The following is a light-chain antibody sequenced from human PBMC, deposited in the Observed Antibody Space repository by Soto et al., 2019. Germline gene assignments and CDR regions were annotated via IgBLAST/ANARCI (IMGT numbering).Light chain of an antibody. V-gene: IGKV3-11*01. CDR3: QQRSNWPST. CDR2: DAS. CDR1: RSVSSS. Sequence: EIVLTQSPATLSLSPGERASLSSRASRSVSSSLAWYQQKPGQAPRLLIYDASKRATGIPARLSGSGSGTDFTLTISSLEPEDFAVFFCQQRSNWPSTFGGGTKVEI. J-gene: IGKJ4*02.